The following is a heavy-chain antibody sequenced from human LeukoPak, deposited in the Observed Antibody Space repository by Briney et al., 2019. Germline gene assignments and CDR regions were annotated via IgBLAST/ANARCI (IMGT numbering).Heavy chain of an antibody. J-gene: IGHJ6*02. CDR3: ARSSRAYYYGMDV. V-gene: IGHV4-59*08. CDR1: GGSISSYY. CDR2: IYYSGST. Sequence: SETLSLTCTVSGGSISSYYWSWIRQPPGKGLEWIGYIYYSGSTNYNPSLKSRVTISVDTSKNQFSLKLSSVTAADTAVYYCARSSRAYYYGMDVWGQGTTVTVSS.